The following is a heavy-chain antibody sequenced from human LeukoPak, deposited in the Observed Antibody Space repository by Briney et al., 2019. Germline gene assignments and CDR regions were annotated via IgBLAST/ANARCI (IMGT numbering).Heavy chain of an antibody. CDR1: GFSLSTSGVG. Sequence: SGPTLVNPTQTLTLTCTFSGFSLSTSGVGVGWIRQPPGKALEWLALIYWDDDKRYSPSLKSRLTITKDTSKNQVVLTMTNMDPVDTATYYCAQRRDWEHKGVWFDPWGQGTLVTVSS. V-gene: IGHV2-5*02. CDR2: IYWDDDK. J-gene: IGHJ5*02. CDR3: AQRRDWEHKGVWFDP. D-gene: IGHD1-26*01.